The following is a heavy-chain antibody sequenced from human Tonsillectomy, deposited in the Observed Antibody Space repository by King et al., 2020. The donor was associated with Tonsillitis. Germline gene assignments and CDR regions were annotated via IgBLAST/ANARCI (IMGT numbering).Heavy chain of an antibody. V-gene: IGHV1-8*01. CDR3: ARAPRYDIVTGYYNYYYYGMDV. Sequence: QLVQSGAEVKKPGASVKVSCKASGYTFTGYDINWVRQATGQGLEWMGWMNPNSGNTGYAQKFQGRVTMTRNTSISTAYMELGSLRSEDTAVYYCARAPRYDIVTGYYNYYYYGMDVWGQGTTVTVSS. CDR1: GYTFTGYD. CDR2: MNPNSGNT. J-gene: IGHJ6*02. D-gene: IGHD3-9*01.